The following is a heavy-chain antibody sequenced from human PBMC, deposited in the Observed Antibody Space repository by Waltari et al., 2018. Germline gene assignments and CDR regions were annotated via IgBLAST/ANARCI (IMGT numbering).Heavy chain of an antibody. Sequence: EVQLVESGGGLVQSGGSLRLSCTGSGFTFSSFWLPWVRQAPGKGLEWVANIKQDGSEKYYVDSVKGRFTISRDNAKNSLYLQMNSLRAEDTAVYYCARDPMAYSYVPWYFDYWGQGALVTVSS. CDR3: ARDPMAYSYVPWYFDY. J-gene: IGHJ4*02. CDR2: IKQDGSEK. D-gene: IGHD5-18*01. V-gene: IGHV3-7*01. CDR1: GFTFSSFW.